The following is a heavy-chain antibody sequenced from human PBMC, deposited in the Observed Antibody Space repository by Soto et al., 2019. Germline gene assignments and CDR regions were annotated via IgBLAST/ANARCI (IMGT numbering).Heavy chain of an antibody. CDR3: ATGDDSSGYWTYYYYGMDV. CDR1: GYSISSGHY. Sequence: TTETLSLTCAVTGYSISSGHYWGWIWQPPGKGLEWIGSIYHSGSTYYSPSLKSRVTISVDTSKNQFSLKLSSVTAADTAVYYCATGDDSSGYWTYYYYGMDVWGQGTTVT. V-gene: IGHV4-38-2*01. D-gene: IGHD3-22*01. J-gene: IGHJ6*02. CDR2: IYHSGST.